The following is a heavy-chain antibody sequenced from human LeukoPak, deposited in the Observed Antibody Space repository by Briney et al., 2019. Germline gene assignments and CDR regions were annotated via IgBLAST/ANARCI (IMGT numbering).Heavy chain of an antibody. D-gene: IGHD6-6*01. CDR2: ISYDGSNK. Sequence: SGGSLRLSCAASGFTFSSYAMHWVRQAPGKGLEWVAVISYDGSNKYYADSVKGRFTISRDNSKNTLYLQMNSLRAEDTAVYYCARDGGRQLVQEDWFDPWGQGTLVTVSS. V-gene: IGHV3-30-3*01. CDR3: ARDGGRQLVQEDWFDP. J-gene: IGHJ5*02. CDR1: GFTFSSYA.